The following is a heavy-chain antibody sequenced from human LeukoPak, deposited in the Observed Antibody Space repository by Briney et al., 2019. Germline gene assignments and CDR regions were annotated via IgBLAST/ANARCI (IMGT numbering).Heavy chain of an antibody. CDR3: AKSGYNRFDY. Sequence: ASVKVSCKASGYSFTSYAMNWVRQAPGQGLEWMGIINPSGGSTSYAQKFQGRVTMTRDMSTSTVYMELSSLRSEDTAVYYCAKSGYNRFDYWGQGTLVTVSS. CDR2: INPSGGST. V-gene: IGHV1-46*01. D-gene: IGHD5-24*01. J-gene: IGHJ4*02. CDR1: GYSFTSYA.